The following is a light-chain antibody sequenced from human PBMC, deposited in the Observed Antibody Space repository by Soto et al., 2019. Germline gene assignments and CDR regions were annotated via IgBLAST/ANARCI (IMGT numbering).Light chain of an antibody. Sequence: DIQMTQSPSTLSASVGDRVTITCRASQIISDWLAWYQQKPGKAPKILIYDASSLESGVPSRFSGSGSGTEFTLTISSLQPDDFAIYYCQQYKNYYPTFGQGTKVDI. J-gene: IGKJ1*01. V-gene: IGKV1-5*01. CDR1: QIISDW. CDR2: DAS. CDR3: QQYKNYYPT.